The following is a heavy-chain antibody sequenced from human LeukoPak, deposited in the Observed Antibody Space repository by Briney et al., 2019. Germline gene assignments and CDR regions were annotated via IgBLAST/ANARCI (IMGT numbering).Heavy chain of an antibody. D-gene: IGHD5-18*01. J-gene: IGHJ4*02. CDR2: ISSSSSTI. V-gene: IGHV3-48*01. Sequence: GGTLRLSCAAPGFTFSSYGMSWVRQAPGKGLEWVSYISSSSSTIYYADSVKGRFTISRDNAKNSLYLQMNSLRAEDTAVYYCARGEDTAMDPLDYWGQGTLVTVSS. CDR1: GFTFSSYG. CDR3: ARGEDTAMDPLDY.